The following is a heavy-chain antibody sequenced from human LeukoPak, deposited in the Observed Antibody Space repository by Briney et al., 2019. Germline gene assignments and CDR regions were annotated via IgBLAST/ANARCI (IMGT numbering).Heavy chain of an antibody. D-gene: IGHD5-24*01. Sequence: SETLSLTCTVSGGSISSSYYSWIRQPAGKGLEWIGRIYISGSTNYNPSLKSRVTMSVDTSKSQFSLKLSSVTAADTAVYYCARDHLDGHFDYWGQGTLVTVSS. J-gene: IGHJ4*02. V-gene: IGHV4-4*07. CDR3: ARDHLDGHFDY. CDR1: GGSISSSY. CDR2: IYISGST.